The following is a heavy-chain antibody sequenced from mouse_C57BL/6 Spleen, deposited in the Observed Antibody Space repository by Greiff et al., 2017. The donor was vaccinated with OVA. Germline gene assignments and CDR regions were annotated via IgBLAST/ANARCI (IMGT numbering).Heavy chain of an antibody. D-gene: IGHD1-1*01. J-gene: IGHJ4*01. CDR3: AREGDYYGSSYAMDY. Sequence: VKLQQPGAELVKPGASVKLSCKASGYTFTSYWMHWVKQRPGQGLEWIGMIHPNSGSTNYNEKFKSKATLTVDKSSSTAYMQLSSLTSEDSAVYYCAREGDYYGSSYAMDYWGQGTSVTVSS. CDR2: IHPNSGST. CDR1: GYTFTSYW. V-gene: IGHV1-64*01.